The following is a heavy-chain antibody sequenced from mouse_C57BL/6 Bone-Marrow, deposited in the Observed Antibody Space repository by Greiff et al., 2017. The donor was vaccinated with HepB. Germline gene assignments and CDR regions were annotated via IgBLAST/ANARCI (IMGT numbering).Heavy chain of an antibody. V-gene: IGHV1-72*01. CDR2: IDPNSGGT. CDR1: GYTFPSYW. Sequence: VQLQQPGAELVRPGSSVKLSCKASGYTFPSYWLHWVKRRPGRGPEWIGRIDPNSGGTKYNEKIKSKATLTVDKPASTAYMQLSSLTSEDSAVYYCARLLLRGYWGQGTTLTVSS. CDR3: ARLLLRGY. D-gene: IGHD1-1*01. J-gene: IGHJ2*01.